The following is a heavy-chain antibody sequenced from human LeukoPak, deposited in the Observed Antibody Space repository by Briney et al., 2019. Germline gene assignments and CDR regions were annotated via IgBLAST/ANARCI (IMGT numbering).Heavy chain of an antibody. Sequence: PGGSLRLSCAASGFTFSSYGMHWVRQAPGKGLEWVAFIRYDGSNKYYADSVKGRFTISRDNSKNTLYLQMNSLRAEDTAVYYCAKSYYDFWSGYYTGTDAFDYWGQGTLVTVSS. V-gene: IGHV3-30*02. CDR1: GFTFSSYG. CDR3: AKSYYDFWSGYYTGTDAFDY. J-gene: IGHJ4*02. D-gene: IGHD3-3*01. CDR2: IRYDGSNK.